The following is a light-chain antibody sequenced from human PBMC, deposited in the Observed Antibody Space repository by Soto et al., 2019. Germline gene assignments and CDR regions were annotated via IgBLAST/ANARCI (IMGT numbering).Light chain of an antibody. CDR1: QSVSSSN. V-gene: IGKV3-20*01. Sequence: EIVLTQSLGTLSLSPGERATLSCRASQSVSSSNLAWYQQKPGQAPSLLIYGASNRATGIPDRFSGSGSGTDFTLTISRLEPVDFAVYYCQHYGSSRTFGQGTKVDIK. CDR2: GAS. J-gene: IGKJ1*01. CDR3: QHYGSSRT.